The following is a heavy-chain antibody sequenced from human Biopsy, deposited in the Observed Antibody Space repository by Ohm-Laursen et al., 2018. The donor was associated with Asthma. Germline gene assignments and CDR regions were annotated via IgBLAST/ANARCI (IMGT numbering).Heavy chain of an antibody. V-gene: IGHV3-53*01. D-gene: IGHD6-19*01. J-gene: IGHJ4*02. CDR3: ARGDSSGWSHYYFGY. CDR2: IYSGGTS. CDR1: GFTVSSYH. Sequence: SLRLSCAAPGFTVSSYHMIWVRQAPGKGLEWVSVIYSGGTSHTADPVRGRFTISRDISKNTLHLQKNSLRVGDTAVYYFARGDSSGWSHYYFGYWGQGTLVTVSS.